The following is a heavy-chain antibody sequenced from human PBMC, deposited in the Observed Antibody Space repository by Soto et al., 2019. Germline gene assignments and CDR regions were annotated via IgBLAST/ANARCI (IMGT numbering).Heavy chain of an antibody. CDR3: ARLLAGSGSYYSPLYFDY. CDR2: INPNSGGT. CDR1: GYTFTGYY. J-gene: IGHJ4*02. D-gene: IGHD3-10*01. Sequence: GASVKVSCKASGYTFTGYYMHWVRQAPGQGLEWMGWINPNSGGTNYAQKFQGRVTMTRDTSISTAYMELSRLRSDDTAVYYCARLLAGSGSYYSPLYFDYWGQRTLVTVSS. V-gene: IGHV1-2*02.